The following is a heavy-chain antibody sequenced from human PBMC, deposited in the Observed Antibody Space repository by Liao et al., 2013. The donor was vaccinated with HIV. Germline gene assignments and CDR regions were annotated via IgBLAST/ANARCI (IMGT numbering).Heavy chain of an antibody. CDR1: GGSISTYF. CDR3: ARETTYYYDSSGSLFDY. D-gene: IGHD3-22*01. CDR2: IHTSGST. Sequence: QVQLQESGPGLVKPSETLSLTCSVSGGSISTYFWSWIRQPAGKGLEWIGRIHTSGSTNYNPSLKSRVTMSVDTSKNQFSLKLRSVTAADTAVYYCARETTYYYDSSGSLFDYWGQGTLVTVSS. J-gene: IGHJ4*02. V-gene: IGHV4-4*07.